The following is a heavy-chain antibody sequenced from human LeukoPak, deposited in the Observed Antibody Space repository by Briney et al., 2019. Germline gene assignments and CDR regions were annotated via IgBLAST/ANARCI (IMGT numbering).Heavy chain of an antibody. V-gene: IGHV4-59*01. CDR3: ARADSGSYGPVDY. D-gene: IGHD1-26*01. J-gene: IGHJ4*02. Sequence: PSETLSLTCTVSGGSISSYYWSWIRQPPGKGLEWIGYIYYSGSTNYNPSLKSRVTISVDTSKNQFSLKLSSVTAADTAVYFCARADSGSYGPVDYWGQGTLVTVSS. CDR2: IYYSGST. CDR1: GGSISSYY.